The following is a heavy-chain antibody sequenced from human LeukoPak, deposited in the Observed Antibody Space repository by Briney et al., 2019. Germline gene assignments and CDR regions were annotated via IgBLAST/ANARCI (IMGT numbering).Heavy chain of an antibody. CDR3: ARDRYFDWFPAFAFDI. Sequence: SETLSLTCTVSGGFISSYYWNWIRQTPGKGLEWIGSIYSSGNTNYNPSLKSRVTISVDTSKNQFSLKLSSVTAADTAVYYCARDRYFDWFPAFAFDIWGQGTMVTVSS. V-gene: IGHV4-59*01. D-gene: IGHD3-9*01. CDR2: IYSSGNT. J-gene: IGHJ3*02. CDR1: GGFISSYY.